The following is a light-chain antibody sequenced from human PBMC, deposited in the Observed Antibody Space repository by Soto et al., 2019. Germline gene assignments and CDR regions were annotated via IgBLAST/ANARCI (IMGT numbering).Light chain of an antibody. V-gene: IGKV3-11*01. CDR3: QQRSNWPL. CDR2: DAS. J-gene: IGKJ4*01. CDR1: QSVSDF. Sequence: EIVLTQSPATLSLSPGERATLSCRASQSVSDFLDWYQQKPGQAPRLLIYDASNRATGIPARFSGSGSGTDFTLTISSLEPEDFAVYYCQQRSNWPLFGGGTKVDIK.